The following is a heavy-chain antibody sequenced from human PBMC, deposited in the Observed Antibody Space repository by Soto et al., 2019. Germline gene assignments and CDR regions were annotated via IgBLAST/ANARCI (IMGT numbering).Heavy chain of an antibody. CDR3: ASSPRGYDFWSGRYYFDY. CDR2: IYYSGST. D-gene: IGHD3-3*01. V-gene: IGHV4-59*01. J-gene: IGHJ4*02. Sequence: SETLSLTCTVSGGSISSYYWSWIRQPPGKGLEWIGYIYYSGSTNYNPSLKSRVTISVDTSKNQFSLKLSSVTAADTAVYYCASSPRGYDFWSGRYYFDYWGQGTLVTVSS. CDR1: GGSISSYY.